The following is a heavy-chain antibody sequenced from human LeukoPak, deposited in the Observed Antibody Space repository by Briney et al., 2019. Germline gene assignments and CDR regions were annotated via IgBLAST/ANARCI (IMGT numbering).Heavy chain of an antibody. V-gene: IGHV3-21*01. D-gene: IGHD1-26*01. Sequence: GGSLTLSCAASGCTFSTYCLNWVRLPPAPGQELVSSITSNTSSSTNYIYHADSVKGRFTISRDNAKNSLYLQMNSLRSEDTAVYFCTREGVTGSRTKEGASGSRYCFDYWGQGTLVTVSS. CDR2: ITSNTSSSTNYI. CDR3: TREGVTGSRTKEGASGSRYCFDY. CDR1: GCTFSTYC. J-gene: IGHJ4*02.